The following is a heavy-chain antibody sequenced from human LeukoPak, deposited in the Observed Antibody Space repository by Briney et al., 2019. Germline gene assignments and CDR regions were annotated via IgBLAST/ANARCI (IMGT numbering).Heavy chain of an antibody. CDR3: AREASPLDY. Sequence: PSETLSLTCTVSGYSISCGYYWGWIRQPPGKGLEWIGNISHSGSTYYNPSLKSRVTISVDTSKNQFSLRLRSVTAADTAVYYCAREASPLDYWGQGTLVTVSS. V-gene: IGHV4-38-2*02. J-gene: IGHJ4*02. CDR1: GYSISCGYY. CDR2: ISHSGST.